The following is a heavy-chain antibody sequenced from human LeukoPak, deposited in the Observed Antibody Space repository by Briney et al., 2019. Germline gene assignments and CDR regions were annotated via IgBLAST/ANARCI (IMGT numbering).Heavy chain of an antibody. CDR3: ARDEGSSYPFDY. V-gene: IGHV4-39*07. CDR2: IYYSGST. CDR1: GGSISSSSYY. D-gene: IGHD2-2*01. J-gene: IGHJ4*02. Sequence: PSETLSLTCTVSGGSISSSSYYWGWIRQPPGKGLEWIGSIYYSGSTYYNPSLKSRATISVDTSKNQFSLNLSSVTAADTAVYFCARDEGSSYPFDYWGQGTLVTVSS.